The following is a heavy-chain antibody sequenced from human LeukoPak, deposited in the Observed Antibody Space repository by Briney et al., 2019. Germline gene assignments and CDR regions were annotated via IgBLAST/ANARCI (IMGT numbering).Heavy chain of an antibody. CDR1: GYTSTGYY. Sequence: ASVKVSCKASGYTSTGYYMHWVRQAPGQGLEWMGWINPNSGGTNYAQKFQGRVTMTRDTSISTAYMELSRLRSDDTAVYYCARAYYYGSGAPYYYYGMDVWGQGTTVTVSS. CDR3: ARAYYYGSGAPYYYYGMDV. CDR2: INPNSGGT. J-gene: IGHJ6*02. V-gene: IGHV1-2*02. D-gene: IGHD3-10*01.